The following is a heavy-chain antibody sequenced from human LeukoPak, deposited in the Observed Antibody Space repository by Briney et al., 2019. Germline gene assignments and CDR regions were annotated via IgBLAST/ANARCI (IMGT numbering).Heavy chain of an antibody. CDR1: GYSFTSYW. V-gene: IGHV5-51*01. CDR3: ARLPRRSSSWYYSPHFGY. CDR2: IYPGHSDT. Sequence: GESLKISCKGSGYSFTSYWIGWVRKMPGKGLEWMGIIYPGHSDTRYSPSFQGQVTISADKSISTAYLQWSSLKASDTAMYYCARLPRRSSSWYYSPHFGYWGQGTLVTVSS. D-gene: IGHD6-13*01. J-gene: IGHJ4*02.